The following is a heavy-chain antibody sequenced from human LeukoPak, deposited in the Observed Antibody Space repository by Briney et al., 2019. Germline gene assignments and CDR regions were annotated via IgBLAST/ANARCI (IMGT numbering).Heavy chain of an antibody. D-gene: IGHD2-15*01. CDR3: ARGPIENIVVVVAATPLGYYFDY. CDR2: ISSSSSYI. CDR1: GFTFSCYS. J-gene: IGHJ4*02. V-gene: IGHV3-21*01. Sequence: GGSLRLSCAASGFTFSCYSMNWVRQAPGKGLEWVSSISSSSSYIYYADSVKGRFTISRDNAKNSLYLQMNGLRAEDTAVYYCARGPIENIVVVVAATPLGYYFDYWGQGTLVTVSS.